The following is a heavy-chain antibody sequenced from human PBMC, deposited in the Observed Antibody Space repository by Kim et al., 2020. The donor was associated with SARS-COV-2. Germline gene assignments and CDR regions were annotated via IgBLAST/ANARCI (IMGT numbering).Heavy chain of an antibody. CDR1: GFTFSSYS. V-gene: IGHV3-48*02. Sequence: GGSLRLSCAASGFTFSSYSMNWVRQAPGKGLEWVSYISSSSSTIYYADSVKGRFTISRDNAKNSLYLQMNSLRDEDTAVYYCARDSPTADTAIPMGRLPPCYYYGMGVWGQGATVSVSS. D-gene: IGHD5-18*01. CDR2: ISSSSSTI. J-gene: IGHJ6*01. CDR3: ARDSPTADTAIPMGRLPPCYYYGMGV.